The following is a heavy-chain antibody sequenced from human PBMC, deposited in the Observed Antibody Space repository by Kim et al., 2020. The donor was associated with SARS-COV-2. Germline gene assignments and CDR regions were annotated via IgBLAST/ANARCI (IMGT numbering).Heavy chain of an antibody. CDR2: ISSNGGST. CDR3: VKFPRRITMVRGVITPDY. CDR1: GFTFSSYA. J-gene: IGHJ4*02. V-gene: IGHV3-64D*09. D-gene: IGHD3-10*01. Sequence: GGSLRLSCSASGFTFSSYAMHWVRQAPGKGLEYVSAISSNGGSTYYADSVKGRFTISRDNSKNTLYLQMSSLRAEDTAVYYCVKFPRRITMVRGVITPDYWGQGTLVTVSS.